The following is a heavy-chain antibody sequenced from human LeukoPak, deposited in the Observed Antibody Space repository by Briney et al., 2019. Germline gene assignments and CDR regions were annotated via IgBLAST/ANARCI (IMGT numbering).Heavy chain of an antibody. D-gene: IGHD6-19*01. Sequence: SETLSLTCTVSGGSIRSSYYYWGWIRQPPGKGLEWIGSIYDSGSTYYNPSLKSRVTISVDTSKNQFSLKLSSVTAADTAVYYCARRGSGWYLNFDYWGQGTLVTVSS. CDR2: IYDSGST. V-gene: IGHV4-39*01. CDR3: ARRGSGWYLNFDY. CDR1: GGSIRSSYYY. J-gene: IGHJ4*02.